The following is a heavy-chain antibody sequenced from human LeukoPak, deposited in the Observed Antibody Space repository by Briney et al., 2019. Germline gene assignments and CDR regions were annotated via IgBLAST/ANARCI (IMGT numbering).Heavy chain of an antibody. CDR1: GFTFSSYG. D-gene: IGHD3-22*01. CDR2: ISGSGGST. J-gene: IGHJ4*02. Sequence: PGGSLRLSCAASGFTFSSYGMSWVRQAPGRGLEWVSTISGSGGSTYYADSVKGRFTISRDNSKNTLYLQMNSLRAEDTAVYYCAKDPYYYDSSGYFGYWGQGTLVTVSS. CDR3: AKDPYYYDSSGYFGY. V-gene: IGHV3-23*01.